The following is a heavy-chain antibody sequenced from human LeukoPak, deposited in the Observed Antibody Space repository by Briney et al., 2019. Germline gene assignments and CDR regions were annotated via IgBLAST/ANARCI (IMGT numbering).Heavy chain of an antibody. CDR2: INPNSGGT. CDR3: ARDSSRSHYYDSSGYYFNNWFDP. Sequence: ASVKVSCKASGYTFAGYYMHWVRQAPGQGLEWMGWINPNSGGTHYAQKFQGGVTMTRDTSISTAYMELSRLRSDDTAVYYCARDSSRSHYYDSSGYYFNNWFDPWGQGTLVTVSS. D-gene: IGHD3-22*01. CDR1: GYTFAGYY. V-gene: IGHV1-2*02. J-gene: IGHJ5*02.